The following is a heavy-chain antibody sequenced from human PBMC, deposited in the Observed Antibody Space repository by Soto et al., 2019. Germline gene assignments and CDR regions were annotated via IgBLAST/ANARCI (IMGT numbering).Heavy chain of an antibody. CDR2: ISSSGSST. CDR3: AMAGELYYFDY. Sequence: EVQLLESGGGLVQPGGSLSLSCAASGFTFSHYAMSWVRQAPGKGLEWVSSISSSGSSTYYADSVKGRVTISTDHSKNILYLQMDNLRVEDTAIYYCAMAGELYYFDYRGQGTLVSVSS. V-gene: IGHV3-23*01. CDR1: GFTFSHYA. D-gene: IGHD1-26*01. J-gene: IGHJ4*02.